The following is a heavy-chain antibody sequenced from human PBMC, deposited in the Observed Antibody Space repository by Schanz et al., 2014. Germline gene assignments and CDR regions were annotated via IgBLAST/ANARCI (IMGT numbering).Heavy chain of an antibody. Sequence: QVHLVQSGSELKKPGASVKVSCKASGYTFTSNALNWVRQAPGQGLEWMGWINTNTGNPTYARGFTGRFAFSLDTSVRTAFLQISFLKADDTAVFFCARGEANWGQYWGQGTLVTVSS. V-gene: IGHV7-4-1*02. CDR1: GYTFTSNA. D-gene: IGHD7-27*01. CDR3: ARGEANWGQY. J-gene: IGHJ4*02. CDR2: INTNTGNP.